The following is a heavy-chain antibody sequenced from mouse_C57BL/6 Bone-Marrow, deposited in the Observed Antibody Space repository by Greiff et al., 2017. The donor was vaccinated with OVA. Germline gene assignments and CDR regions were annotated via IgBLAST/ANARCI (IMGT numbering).Heavy chain of an antibody. V-gene: IGHV5-9-1*02. D-gene: IGHD1-1*01. CDR2: ISSGGDYI. CDR3: TREGPLYYGSSYWYCDV. J-gene: IGHJ1*03. Sequence: EVQGVESGEGLVKPGGSLKLSCAASGFTFSSYAMSWVRQTPEKRLEWVAYISSGGDYIYYADTVKGRFTISRDNARNTLYLQMSSLKSEDTAMYYCTREGPLYYGSSYWYCDVWGTGTTVTVSS. CDR1: GFTFSSYA.